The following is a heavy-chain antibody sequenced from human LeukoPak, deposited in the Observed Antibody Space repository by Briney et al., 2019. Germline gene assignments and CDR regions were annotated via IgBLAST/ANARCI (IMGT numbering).Heavy chain of an antibody. Sequence: SETLSLTCTVSGGSICSYYWSWIRQPPGKGLEWMGYIYYSGSTNYNPSLKSRVTISVDTSKNQFSLRVSSVTAADTAAYYCARHLNNCGDDCYIFDYWGQGTLVTVSS. CDR3: ARHLNNCGDDCYIFDY. J-gene: IGHJ4*02. CDR1: GGSICSYY. CDR2: IYYSGST. D-gene: IGHD2-21*01. V-gene: IGHV4-59*08.